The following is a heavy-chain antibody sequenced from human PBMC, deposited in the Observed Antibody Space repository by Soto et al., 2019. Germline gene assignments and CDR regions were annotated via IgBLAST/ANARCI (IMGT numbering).Heavy chain of an antibody. J-gene: IGHJ5*02. D-gene: IGHD5-18*01. CDR2: INPSGGST. CDR1: GYTFTSYY. V-gene: IGHV1-46*01. Sequence: QVQLVQSGAEVKKPGASVKVSFKASGYTFTSYYMHWVRQAPAQGLEWMGIINPSGGSTSYAQKLQGRVTMTRDTSTSTVYRELSSLESDDTAVYYGARVAPRDTSYGYVGKKWFDPWCQGTLVTVSS. CDR3: ARVAPRDTSYGYVGKKWFDP.